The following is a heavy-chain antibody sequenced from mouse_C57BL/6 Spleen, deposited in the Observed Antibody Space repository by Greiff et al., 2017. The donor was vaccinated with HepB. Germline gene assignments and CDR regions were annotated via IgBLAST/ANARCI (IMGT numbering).Heavy chain of an antibody. Sequence: QVQLQQPGAELVKPGASVKMSCKASGYTFTSYWITWVKQRPGQGLEWIGDIYPGSGSTNYNEKFKSKATLTVDTSSSTAYMQLSSLTSEDSAVYYCARFYSNYGYWYFDVWGTGTTVTVSS. J-gene: IGHJ1*03. D-gene: IGHD2-5*01. V-gene: IGHV1-55*01. CDR2: IYPGSGST. CDR3: ARFYSNYGYWYFDV. CDR1: GYTFTSYW.